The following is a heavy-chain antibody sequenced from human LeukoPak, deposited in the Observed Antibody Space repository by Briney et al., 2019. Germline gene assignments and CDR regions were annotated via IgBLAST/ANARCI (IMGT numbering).Heavy chain of an antibody. Sequence: GESLRLSCAASWFIVSSNYMSWVRQAPGKGLEWVSVVYDGGSTYYADSVKGRFSISRDNSKNTLLLQMNSLRAEDTAVYYCARNYYGSGSRAFDIWSQGTMVTVSS. V-gene: IGHV3-53*01. CDR3: ARNYYGSGSRAFDI. CDR2: VYDGGST. D-gene: IGHD3-10*01. J-gene: IGHJ3*02. CDR1: WFIVSSNY.